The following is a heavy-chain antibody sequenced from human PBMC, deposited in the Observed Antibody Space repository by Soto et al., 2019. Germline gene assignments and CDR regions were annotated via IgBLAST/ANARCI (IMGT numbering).Heavy chain of an antibody. CDR1: GGTFSTYT. D-gene: IGHD3-22*01. CDR2: IIPIIGII. Sequence: QVQLVQSGAEVKKPGSSVKVSCKASGGTFSTYTITWVRQAPGQGLEWMGRIIPIIGIINYAQKCQGRVTITADXXXGXPYMELTRLRSDDTAVYYCAGDPDSHYNDSHASSYPWGQGTLVTVSS. CDR3: AGDPDSHYNDSHASSYP. J-gene: IGHJ5*02. V-gene: IGHV1-69*08.